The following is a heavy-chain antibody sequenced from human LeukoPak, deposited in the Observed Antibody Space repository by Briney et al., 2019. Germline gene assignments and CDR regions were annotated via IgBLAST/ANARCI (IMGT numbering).Heavy chain of an antibody. J-gene: IGHJ6*02. CDR3: ARGTPSSSGWLYYGMDV. D-gene: IGHD6-19*01. CDR1: GFTVSSNY. V-gene: IGHV3-53*05. CDR2: IYSAGDT. Sequence: GGSLRLSCAASGFTVSSNYMSWVRQAPGKGLEWVSVIYSAGDTSYADSVKGRFTISRDNSKNTLYLQMNSLRAEDTAVYYCARGTPSSSGWLYYGMDVWGQGTTVTVSS.